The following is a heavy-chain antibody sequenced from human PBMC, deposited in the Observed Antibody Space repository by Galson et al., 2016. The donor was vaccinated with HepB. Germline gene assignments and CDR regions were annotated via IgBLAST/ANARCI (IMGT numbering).Heavy chain of an antibody. V-gene: IGHV1-2*02. CDR3: VRLERITSGTYTEYFQH. CDR1: GYSFTGYW. J-gene: IGHJ1*01. Sequence: SVKVSCKASGYSFTGYWIHWVRQAPGQGPEWMGWVNPNTGGTRYSQKFQGGVTMTRDTSITTAYMELTRLKFDDTAVYYCVRLERITSGTYTEYFQHWGQGTRVTVAS. D-gene: IGHD6-19*01. CDR2: VNPNTGGT.